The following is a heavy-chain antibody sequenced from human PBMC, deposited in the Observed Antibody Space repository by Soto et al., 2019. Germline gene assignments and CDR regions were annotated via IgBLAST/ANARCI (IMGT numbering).Heavy chain of an antibody. CDR1: GGSVSSGTYY. Sequence: SETLSLTCTVSGGSVSSGTYYWICIRQPPGKGLELIGHIYFTGSTNYNPSLKSRVTMSLDTSRNQFSLKLSSVTAADTAVYYCTRGPPRVQWFDPWGLGTLVTVSS. J-gene: IGHJ5*02. V-gene: IGHV4-61*01. CDR2: IYFTGST. CDR3: TRGPPRVQWFDP.